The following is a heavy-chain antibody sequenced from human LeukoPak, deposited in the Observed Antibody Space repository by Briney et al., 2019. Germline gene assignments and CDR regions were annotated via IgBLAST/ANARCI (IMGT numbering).Heavy chain of an antibody. CDR2: INPNSGGT. CDR1: GHTFTGYY. CDR3: ARDYSSSWYVCDY. J-gene: IGHJ4*02. V-gene: IGHV1-2*02. Sequence: GSVKVSCKASGHTFTGYYMHWVRQAPGQGLEWMGWINPNSGGTNYAQKFQGRVTMTRDTSISTAYMELSRLRSDDTAVYYCARDYSSSWYVCDYWGQGTLVTVSS. D-gene: IGHD6-13*01.